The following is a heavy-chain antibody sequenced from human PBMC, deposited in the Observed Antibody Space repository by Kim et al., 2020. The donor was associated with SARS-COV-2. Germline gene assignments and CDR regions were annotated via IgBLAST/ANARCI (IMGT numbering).Heavy chain of an antibody. D-gene: IGHD2-2*01. J-gene: IGHJ4*02. CDR2: IDPSDSYT. Sequence: GESLKISCKGSGYSFTSYWISWVRQMPGKGLEWMGRIDPSDSYTNYSPSFQGHVTISADKSISTAYLQWSSLKASDTAMYYCARILVVPAAMDDYWGQGTLVTVSS. V-gene: IGHV5-10-1*01. CDR1: GYSFTSYW. CDR3: ARILVVPAAMDDY.